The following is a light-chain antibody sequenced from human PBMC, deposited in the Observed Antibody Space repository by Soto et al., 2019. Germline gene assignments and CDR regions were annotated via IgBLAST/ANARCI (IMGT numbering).Light chain of an antibody. Sequence: EIVLTQSPGTLSLSPGERATLSCRASQSVSNNYFAWYQQKPGRALRLLIDGASTRATGIPDRFSGSGSGTDFTLTISGLEPEDVAVYYCQQYEAVVTFGQGTKVDIK. CDR1: QSVSNNY. J-gene: IGKJ1*01. CDR2: GAS. V-gene: IGKV3-20*01. CDR3: QQYEAVVT.